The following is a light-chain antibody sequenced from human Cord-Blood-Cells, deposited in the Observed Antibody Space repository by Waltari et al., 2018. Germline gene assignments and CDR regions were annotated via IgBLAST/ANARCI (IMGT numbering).Light chain of an antibody. CDR2: GNS. CDR3: QSYDSSLSGSDVV. V-gene: IGLV1-40*01. CDR1: SSNIAAGYD. Sequence: QSVLTQPPSVSGTPGHRVTISCTGSSSNIAAGYDVHWYQQLPGTAPKLLIYGNSNRPSGVPDRFSGSKSGTSASLAITGLQAEDEADYYCQSYDSSLSGSDVVFGGGTKLTVL. J-gene: IGLJ2*01.